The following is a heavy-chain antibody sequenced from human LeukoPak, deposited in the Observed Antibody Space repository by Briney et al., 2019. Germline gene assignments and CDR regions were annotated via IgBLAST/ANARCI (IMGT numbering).Heavy chain of an antibody. J-gene: IGHJ3*02. CDR1: GFTFSSYA. CDR2: ISGSGGST. V-gene: IGHV3-23*01. Sequence: GGSLRLSCAASGFTFSSYAMSWVRQAPGKGLEWVSAISGSGGSTYYADSVKGRFTISRDNSKNTLYLQMNSLRAEDTDVYYCAKDEPYYYDSSGYSDAFDIWGQGTMVTVSS. CDR3: AKDEPYYYDSSGYSDAFDI. D-gene: IGHD3-22*01.